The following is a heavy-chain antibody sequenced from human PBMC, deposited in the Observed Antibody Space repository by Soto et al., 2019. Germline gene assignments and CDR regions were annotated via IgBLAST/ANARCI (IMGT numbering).Heavy chain of an antibody. CDR2: ISGFNGNT. CDR3: ARGGSSWSAEYYQH. CDR1: GYIFTNYG. J-gene: IGHJ1*01. Sequence: QVRLVQSGAEVKKPGASVKVSCKASGYIFTNYGISWVRQAPGQGPEWMGWISGFNGNTKYAQTVQGRVTMTTDTPTSTAYMELRSLRSDDTAVYYCARGGSSWSAEYYQHWGQGILVVVSS. D-gene: IGHD6-13*01. V-gene: IGHV1-18*01.